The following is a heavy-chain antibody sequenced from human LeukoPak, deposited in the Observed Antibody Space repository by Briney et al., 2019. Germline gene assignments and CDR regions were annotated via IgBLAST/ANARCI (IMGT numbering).Heavy chain of an antibody. CDR3: ARDALRNRHWGAWFDP. D-gene: IGHD7-27*01. J-gene: IGHJ5*02. CDR2: ISVYNGNT. V-gene: IGHV1-18*01. CDR1: GYTFTSYG. Sequence: GAPVKVSCKASGYTFTSYGINWVRQAPGQGLEWMGWISVYNGNTNYAQKFQGRVTMTRDTSISTAYMELSRLRSDDTAVYYCARDALRNRHWGAWFDPWGQGTLVTVSS.